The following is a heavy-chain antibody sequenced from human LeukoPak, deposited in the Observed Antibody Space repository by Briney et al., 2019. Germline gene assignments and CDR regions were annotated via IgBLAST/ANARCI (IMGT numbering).Heavy chain of an antibody. CDR1: GFTFSSYG. V-gene: IGHV3-23*01. CDR2: ISGSGGST. J-gene: IGHJ4*02. Sequence: GGSLRLSCAASGFTFSSYGMSWVRQAPGKGLEWVSAISGSGGSTYYADSVKGRFTISRDNSKNTLYLQMNSLRAEDTAVYYCAKLPQWLASRPQGHFDYWGQGTLVTVSS. D-gene: IGHD6-19*01. CDR3: AKLPQWLASRPQGHFDY.